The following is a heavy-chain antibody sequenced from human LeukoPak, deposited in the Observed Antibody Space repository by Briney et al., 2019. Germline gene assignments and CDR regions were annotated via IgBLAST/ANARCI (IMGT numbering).Heavy chain of an antibody. CDR1: GFTFSSYE. CDR2: ISSSGSTI. Sequence: GGSLRLSCAASGFTFSSYEMNWVRQAPGKGLEWVSYISSSGSTIYYADSVKGRFTISRDNAKNSLYLQMNSLRAEDTAVYYCAREGGDWNDVDYYYYMDVWGKGTTVTISS. CDR3: AREGGDWNDVDYYYYMDV. D-gene: IGHD1-1*01. V-gene: IGHV3-48*03. J-gene: IGHJ6*03.